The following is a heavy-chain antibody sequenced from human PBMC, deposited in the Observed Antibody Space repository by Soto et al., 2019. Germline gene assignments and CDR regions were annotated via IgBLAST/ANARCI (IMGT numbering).Heavy chain of an antibody. CDR2: ISGSGGST. J-gene: IGHJ4*02. D-gene: IGHD3-3*01. Sequence: EVQLLESGGGLVQHGGSLRLSCAASGFTFSSYAMSCVRQAPGKALEWVSAISGSGGSTYYADSVKGRFTISRSSSKNTLYRQMTGLRAEDTGVYYCAKHVDDQYFDFWGKGTMVTVSS. CDR3: AKHVDDQYFDF. CDR1: GFTFSSYA. V-gene: IGHV3-23*01.